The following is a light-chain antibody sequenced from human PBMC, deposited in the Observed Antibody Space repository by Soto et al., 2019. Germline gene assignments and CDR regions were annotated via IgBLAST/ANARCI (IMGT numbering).Light chain of an antibody. J-gene: IGLJ3*02. V-gene: IGLV1-40*01. CDR1: SSNIGAGYD. CDR3: QSFDSSPSAWV. Sequence: QSVLTQPPSVSGSPGQRVTVSCTGISSNIGAGYDVHWYQQLPGTAPKLLIYGNNNRPSGVPDRFSGSKSGTSASLAITGRQAEDEADYFCQSFDSSPSAWVFGGGTKLTVL. CDR2: GNN.